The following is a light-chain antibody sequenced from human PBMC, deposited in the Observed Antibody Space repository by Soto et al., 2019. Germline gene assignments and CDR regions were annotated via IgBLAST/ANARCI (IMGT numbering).Light chain of an antibody. CDR3: QQYSSYPLT. J-gene: IGKJ4*01. CDR2: DAS. V-gene: IGKV1-5*01. CDR1: ETINTW. Sequence: DIQMTQSPSSLSVSVGDRFTITCRGSETINTWLAWYQQKPGKAPKILIYDASKLEPGVPSRLSGSGSGAEFTLTISSLQPDDLATYYCQQYSSYPLTFDGGTKVDIK.